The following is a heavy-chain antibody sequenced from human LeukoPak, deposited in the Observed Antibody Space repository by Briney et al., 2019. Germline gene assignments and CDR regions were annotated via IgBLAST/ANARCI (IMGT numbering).Heavy chain of an antibody. Sequence: GESLNISCKGSGYIFTSNWIGWVRQVPGKGLEWMGIIYHGESVSRYSPSFQGQVTISADKSINTAYLQWSSLKASDTAMYYCARQAQGYFDYWGQGTLVTVSS. CDR1: GYIFTSNW. J-gene: IGHJ4*02. V-gene: IGHV5-51*01. CDR2: IYHGESVS. CDR3: ARQAQGYFDY.